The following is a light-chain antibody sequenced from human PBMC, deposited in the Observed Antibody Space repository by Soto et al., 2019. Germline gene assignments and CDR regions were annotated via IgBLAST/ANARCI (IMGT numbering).Light chain of an antibody. CDR3: QSYDNGLSGYVL. V-gene: IGLV1-40*01. CDR1: SSNIGAGYD. Sequence: QSVLTQPPSVSGAPGQRVTISCTGGSSNIGAGYDVHWYQQLPGTAPKLLIYGNSNRPSGVPDRFSGSKSGTSASLAITGLQAEDEAGYYCQSYDNGLSGYVLFGGGTQLTVL. J-gene: IGLJ2*01. CDR2: GNS.